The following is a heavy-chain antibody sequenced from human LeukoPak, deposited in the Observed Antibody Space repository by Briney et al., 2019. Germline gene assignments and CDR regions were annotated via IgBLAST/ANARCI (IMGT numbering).Heavy chain of an antibody. J-gene: IGHJ4*02. Sequence: SVKVSCKASGYTFTGYYMHWVRQAPGQGLEWMGGIIPIFGTANYAQKFQGRVTITADESTSTAYMELSSLRSEDTAVYYCARERCSSTSCLYYFDYWGQGTLVTVSS. D-gene: IGHD2-2*01. CDR1: GYTFTGYY. CDR2: IIPIFGTA. CDR3: ARERCSSTSCLYYFDY. V-gene: IGHV1-69*13.